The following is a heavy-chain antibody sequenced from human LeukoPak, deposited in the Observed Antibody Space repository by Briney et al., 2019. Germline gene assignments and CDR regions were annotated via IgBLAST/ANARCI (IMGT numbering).Heavy chain of an antibody. CDR2: IRYDGSNK. CDR3: ATYGSGSYYRFDY. V-gene: IGHV3-30*02. Sequence: GGSLRLSCAASGFTFSSYGMHWVRQAPGKGLEWVAFIRYDGSNKYYADSVKGRFTISGDNSKNTLYLQMNSLRAEDTAVYYCATYGSGSYYRFDYWGQGTLVTVSS. CDR1: GFTFSSYG. J-gene: IGHJ4*02. D-gene: IGHD3-10*01.